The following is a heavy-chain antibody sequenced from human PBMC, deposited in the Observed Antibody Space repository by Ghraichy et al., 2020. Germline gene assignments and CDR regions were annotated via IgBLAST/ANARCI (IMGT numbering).Heavy chain of an antibody. D-gene: IGHD4/OR15-4a*01. CDR1: GFTFSTYG. Sequence: GGYLRLSCAASGFTFSTYGMHWVRQAPGRGLEYLTVISDDGSNKFYADSVMGRFTVSRDNSKNMLYLQVDSLRPEDTALYYCVRDSRVPPTYAFDVWGQGTMVTVSS. J-gene: IGHJ3*01. V-gene: IGHV3-30*03. CDR2: ISDDGSNK. CDR3: VRDSRVPPTYAFDV.